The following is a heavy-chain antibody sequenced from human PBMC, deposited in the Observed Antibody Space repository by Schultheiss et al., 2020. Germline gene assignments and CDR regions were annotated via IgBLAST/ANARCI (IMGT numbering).Heavy chain of an antibody. V-gene: IGHV4-59*12. CDR2: IYYSGST. D-gene: IGHD2-2*01. CDR3: ARAWGYCSSTSCQPPFSRYYGMDV. Sequence: SETLSLTCTVSGGSISSYYWSWIRQPPGKGLESIGYIYYSGSTNYNPSLKSRVTISVDKSKNQFSLKLSSVTAADTAVYYCARAWGYCSSTSCQPPFSRYYGMDVWGQGTTVTVSS. CDR1: GGSISSYY. J-gene: IGHJ6*02.